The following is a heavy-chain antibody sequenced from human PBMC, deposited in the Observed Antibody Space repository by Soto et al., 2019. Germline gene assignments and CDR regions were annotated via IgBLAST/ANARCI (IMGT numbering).Heavy chain of an antibody. CDR3: AHTVGLVVVTSEDEYFQH. CDR1: GFSLSTSGVG. CDR2: IYWDDDK. J-gene: IGHJ1*01. D-gene: IGHD2-15*01. V-gene: IGHV2-5*02. Sequence: QITLKESGPTLVKPTQTLTLTCTFSGFSLSTSGVGVGWIRQPPGKALEWLAVIYWDDDKGYSPSLKNRLTITKDPSKNQVVLTMTNMDPVDTATYYCAHTVGLVVVTSEDEYFQHWGQGTQVTVSS.